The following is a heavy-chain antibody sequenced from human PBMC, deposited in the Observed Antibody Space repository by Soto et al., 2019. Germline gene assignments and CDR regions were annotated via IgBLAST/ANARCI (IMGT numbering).Heavy chain of an antibody. CDR3: AKVGYYDSSGYDPLAFDI. J-gene: IGHJ3*02. CDR2: ISGSGGST. V-gene: IGHV3-23*01. D-gene: IGHD3-22*01. Sequence: PGGSLRVSCAASGFTFSSYAMSWVRQAPGKGLEWVSAISGSGGSTYYADSVKGRFTISRDNSKNTLYLQMNSLRAEDTAVYYCAKVGYYDSSGYDPLAFDIWGQGTMVTVSS. CDR1: GFTFSSYA.